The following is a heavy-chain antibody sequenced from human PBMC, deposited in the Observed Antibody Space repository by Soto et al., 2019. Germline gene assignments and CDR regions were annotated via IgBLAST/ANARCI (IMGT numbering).Heavy chain of an antibody. CDR1: GDSISPYY. J-gene: IGHJ5*02. CDR3: ASDPGYRYGHYRWFAP. CDR2: IFYSGST. Sequence: SETLSLTCTVSGDSISPYYWSWIRQPPGKGREWIGYIFYSGSTSYNPSLKSRLTISVDPSKNQFSLNLSSLTSADTAVYYCASDPGYRYGHYRWFAPWGQGALVSVS. D-gene: IGHD5-18*01. V-gene: IGHV4-59*01.